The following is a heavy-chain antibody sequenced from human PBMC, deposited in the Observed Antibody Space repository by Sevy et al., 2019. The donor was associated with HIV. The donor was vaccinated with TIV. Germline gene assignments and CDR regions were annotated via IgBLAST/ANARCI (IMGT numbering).Heavy chain of an antibody. D-gene: IGHD6-19*01. Sequence: SETLSLTCTVSSGSISSSSYYWGWIRQSPGKGLEWIASIDYIGTTYYNLALKSRVTITGDRSKNEVSLNLRFVTAADAAVYYCARYLRSDHAGGFDFWGHGTPVTVSS. V-gene: IGHV4-39*01. CDR2: IDYIGTT. CDR3: ARYLRSDHAGGFDF. CDR1: SGSISSSSYY. J-gene: IGHJ5*01.